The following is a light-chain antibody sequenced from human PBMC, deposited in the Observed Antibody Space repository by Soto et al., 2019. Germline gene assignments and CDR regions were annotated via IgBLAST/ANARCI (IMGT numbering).Light chain of an antibody. CDR3: HHSAK. CDR1: QSVSSSY. Sequence: TVLTHSPGTLSLSPGDRATLSCRASQSVSSSYLAWYQQKPGQAPRLLIYDASSRATGIPDRFSGSGSGTDFTLTISRLDPEDFAMYYCHHSAKFGQGTKVDIK. J-gene: IGKJ1*01. V-gene: IGKV3-20*01. CDR2: DAS.